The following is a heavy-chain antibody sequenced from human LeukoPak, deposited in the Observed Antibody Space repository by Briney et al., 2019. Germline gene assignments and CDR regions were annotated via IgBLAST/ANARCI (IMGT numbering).Heavy chain of an antibody. CDR3: ARDQRYSWRMAPSIISRGNYYYYMDV. V-gene: IGHV3-21*01. CDR1: GFTFSSYS. Sequence: GGSLRLSCAASGFTFSSYSMNWVRQAPGKGLEWVSSISSSSSYIYYADSAKGRFTISRDNAKNSLCLQMNSLRAEDTAVYYCARDQRYSWRMAPSIISRGNYYYYMDVWGKGTTVTVSS. CDR2: ISSSSSYI. D-gene: IGHD5-24*01. J-gene: IGHJ6*03.